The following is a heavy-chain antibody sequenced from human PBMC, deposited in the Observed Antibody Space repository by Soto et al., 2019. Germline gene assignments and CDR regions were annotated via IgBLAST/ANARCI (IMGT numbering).Heavy chain of an antibody. D-gene: IGHD3-22*01. CDR1: GFTFSSYA. CDR3: ARDYYESSGPDY. V-gene: IGHV3-30-3*01. J-gene: IGHJ4*02. CDR2: ISYDGSNK. Sequence: GGSLRLSCAASGFTFSSYAMHWVRQAPGKGLEWVAVISYDGSNKYYAGSVKGRFTISRDNSKNTVSLQMNSLRTEDTSVYYCARDYYESSGPDYWGQGTLVTVSS.